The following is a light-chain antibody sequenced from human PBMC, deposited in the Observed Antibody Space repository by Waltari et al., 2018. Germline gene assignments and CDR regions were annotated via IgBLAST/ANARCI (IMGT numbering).Light chain of an antibody. J-gene: IGLJ2*01. Sequence: QSALTQPASVSGSPGQSISISCTGTSRDVGGYNFVSWYQRLPGKAPKLIIYDVGNRPSGVSNRFSGSKSGNTASLIISGLQADDEADYYCCSCTRSGSLVFGGGTKLTVL. CDR1: SRDVGGYNF. CDR3: CSCTRSGSLV. V-gene: IGLV2-14*03. CDR2: DVG.